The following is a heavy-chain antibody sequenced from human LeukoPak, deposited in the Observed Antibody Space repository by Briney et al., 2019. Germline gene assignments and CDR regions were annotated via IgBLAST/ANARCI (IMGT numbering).Heavy chain of an antibody. Sequence: SETQSLTCTVSGGSISSSSYYWGWIRQPPGKGLEWIGSIYYSGSTYYNPSLKSRVTISVDTSKNQFSLKLSSVTAADTAVYYCATVVVPAALGSTFDYWGQGTLVTVSS. J-gene: IGHJ4*02. D-gene: IGHD2-2*01. V-gene: IGHV4-39*01. CDR1: GGSISSSSYY. CDR3: ATVVVPAALGSTFDY. CDR2: IYYSGST.